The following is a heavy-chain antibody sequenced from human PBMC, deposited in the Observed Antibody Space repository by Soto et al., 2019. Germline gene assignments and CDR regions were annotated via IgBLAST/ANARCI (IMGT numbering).Heavy chain of an antibody. V-gene: IGHV1-3*01. Sequence: ASVKVSCKASGYTFTSYAMHWVRPAPGQRLEWMGWLNAGNGNTKYSQKFQGRVTITRDTSASTAYMELSSLRSEDTAVYYCARSPLRPSYYYYGMDVWGQGTTVTVSS. CDR3: ARSPLRPSYYYYGMDV. D-gene: IGHD5-12*01. CDR1: GYTFTSYA. J-gene: IGHJ6*02. CDR2: LNAGNGNT.